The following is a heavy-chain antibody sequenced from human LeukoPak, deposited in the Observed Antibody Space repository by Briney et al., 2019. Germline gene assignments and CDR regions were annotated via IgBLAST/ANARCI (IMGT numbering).Heavy chain of an antibody. V-gene: IGHV4-59*12. CDR1: GGSISSYY. D-gene: IGHD4-17*01. Sequence: PSETLSLTCTVSGGSISSYYWSWIRQPPGKGLEWIGYIYYSGSTDYKPSLKSRVTISVATSKNQFSLRLSSVTAADTAVYYCARGPPTGYYYMDVWGKGTTVTVSS. CDR3: ARGPPTGYYYMDV. J-gene: IGHJ6*03. CDR2: IYYSGST.